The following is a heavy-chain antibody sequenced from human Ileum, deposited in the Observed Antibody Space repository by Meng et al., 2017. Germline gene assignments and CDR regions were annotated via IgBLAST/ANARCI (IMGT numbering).Heavy chain of an antibody. CDR1: SGSFTSSCSY. Sequence: QLQLQVSGPGLLELSETLSLTCVVSSGSFTSSCSYWGWVRQSPGKGLEWIATIYYRGTTYYNPSLKSRVTISIDTSNSQVSLEMASVVAADSGLFYCARGTDYGDSYYFDFWGPGFLVTVSS. V-gene: IGHV4-39*02. J-gene: IGHJ4*01. CDR3: ARGTDYGDSYYFDF. CDR2: IYYRGTT. D-gene: IGHD4-17*01.